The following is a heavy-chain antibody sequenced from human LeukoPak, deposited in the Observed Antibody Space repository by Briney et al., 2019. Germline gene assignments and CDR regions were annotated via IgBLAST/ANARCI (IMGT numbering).Heavy chain of an antibody. CDR1: GFNVSSFS. CDR3: ARDLHSGAYTFDY. J-gene: IGHJ4*02. Sequence: GGSLRLSCAASGFNVSSFSMNWVRQAPGKGLEWVSYICGSGGDIHYADSVKGRFTISRNNSKNSLYLQMTSLRDEDTAVYYCARDLHSGAYTFDYWGEGTLVTVSS. CDR2: ICGSGGDI. D-gene: IGHD1-26*01. V-gene: IGHV3-48*02.